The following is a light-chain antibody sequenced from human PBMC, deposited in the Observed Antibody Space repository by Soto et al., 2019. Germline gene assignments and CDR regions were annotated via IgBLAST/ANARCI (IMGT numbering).Light chain of an antibody. CDR3: QQDGSSPTIT. Sequence: EIVLTQSPGTLSLSPGERATLSCRASQSVSSSYLAWYQQKPGQAPRLLIYGASSRATGIPDRFSGSGSGTEYTLPISRLEPEDFAVYYCQQDGSSPTITFGQGTRLEIK. J-gene: IGKJ5*01. CDR2: GAS. V-gene: IGKV3-20*01. CDR1: QSVSSSY.